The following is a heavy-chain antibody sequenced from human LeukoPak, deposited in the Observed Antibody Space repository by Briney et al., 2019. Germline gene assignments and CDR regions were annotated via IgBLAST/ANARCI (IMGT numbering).Heavy chain of an antibody. J-gene: IGHJ6*02. V-gene: IGHV3-30*18. CDR1: GFTFSSYG. CDR3: AKDRRYCSGGSCLFYYYGMDV. D-gene: IGHD2-15*01. CDR2: ISYDGSNK. Sequence: WRSLRLSCAASGFTFSSYGMHWVRQAPGKGLEWVAVISYDGSNKYYADSVKGRFTISRDNSKNTLYLQMNSLRAEDTAVYYCAKDRRYCSGGSCLFYYYGMDVWGQGTTVTVSS.